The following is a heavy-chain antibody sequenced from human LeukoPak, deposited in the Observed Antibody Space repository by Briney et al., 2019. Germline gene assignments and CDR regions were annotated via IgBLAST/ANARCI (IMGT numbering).Heavy chain of an antibody. J-gene: IGHJ5*02. CDR3: ARGVVGYSYSYWVGWFDP. Sequence: SETLSLTCAVYGGSFSGYYWSWIRQPPGKGLEWIGEINHSGSTNYNPSLKSRVTISVDTSKNQFSLKLSSVTAADTAVYYCARGVVGYSYSYWVGWFDPWGQGTLVTVSS. CDR2: INHSGST. D-gene: IGHD5-18*01. CDR1: GGSFSGYY. V-gene: IGHV4-34*01.